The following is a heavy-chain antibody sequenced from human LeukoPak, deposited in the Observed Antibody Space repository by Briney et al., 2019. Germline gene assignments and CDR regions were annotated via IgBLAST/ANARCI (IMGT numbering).Heavy chain of an antibody. CDR1: GFTFSTYG. D-gene: IGHD6-13*01. V-gene: IGHV3-23*01. J-gene: IGHJ4*02. Sequence: GGSLRLSCAASGFTFSTYGMTWVRQAPGRGLEWVSAISGSGGSTYYADSVKGRFTISRDNSKNTLYLQMNSLRAEDTALYYCAKTGGIAAAHWGQGTLVTVSS. CDR3: AKTGGIAAAH. CDR2: ISGSGGST.